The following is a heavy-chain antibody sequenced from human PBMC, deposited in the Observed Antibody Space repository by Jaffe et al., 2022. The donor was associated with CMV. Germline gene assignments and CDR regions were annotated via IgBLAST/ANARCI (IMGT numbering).Heavy chain of an antibody. CDR1: GFTLSNYW. D-gene: IGHD5-18*01. CDR2: IDRDGSTR. CDR3: GRAYAGYGAVDY. Sequence: EVLLVESGGGLVQPGGSLRLSCAASGFTLSNYWMHWVRQVPGKGLVWVSRIDRDGSTRNYADSVKGRFTISRDNAKNTLFLQLSSLTAEDTALYYCGRAYAGYGAVDYWGQGALVTVSS. J-gene: IGHJ4*02. V-gene: IGHV3-74*02.